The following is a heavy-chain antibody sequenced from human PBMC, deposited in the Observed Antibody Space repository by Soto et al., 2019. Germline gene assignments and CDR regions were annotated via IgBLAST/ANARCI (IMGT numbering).Heavy chain of an antibody. CDR1: GDTFTSYY. D-gene: IGHD3-3*01. Sequence: QVQLVQSGAEVKKPGASVKVSCRASGDTFTSYYVHWMRQAPGQGLEWIGLINPSGTSTNYAQKFRGRVTMTRDTSTSTVYRELSSLRSEDAALYYCVGEFPGSGYCDYWGQGTLVAVSS. CDR2: INPSGTST. V-gene: IGHV1-46*01. J-gene: IGHJ4*02. CDR3: VGEFPGSGYCDY.